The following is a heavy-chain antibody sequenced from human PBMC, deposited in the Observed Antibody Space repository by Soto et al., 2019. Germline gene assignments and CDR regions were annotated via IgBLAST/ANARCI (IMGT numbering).Heavy chain of an antibody. CDR2: IYYSGST. Sequence: PSETLSLTCTVSGGSISSGGYYWSWIRQHPGKGLEWIGYIYYSGSTYYNPSLKSRVTISVDTSKNQFSLQLSSVTAADTAVYYCARVSGRSGRYGWFDPWGQGTMGSVSA. D-gene: IGHD2-15*01. V-gene: IGHV4-31*03. CDR1: GGSISSGGYY. CDR3: ARVSGRSGRYGWFDP. J-gene: IGHJ5*02.